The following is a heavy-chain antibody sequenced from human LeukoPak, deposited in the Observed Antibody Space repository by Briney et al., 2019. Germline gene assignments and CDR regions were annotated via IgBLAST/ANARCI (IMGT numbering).Heavy chain of an antibody. V-gene: IGHV4-59*01. J-gene: IGHJ6*03. CDR3: ARVQRKIFGVVITYYMDV. CDR2: IYYSGST. CDR1: GGSIGSYY. D-gene: IGHD3-3*01. Sequence: SETLSLTCTVSGGSIGSYYWSWIRQPPGKGLEWIWYIYYSGSTNYNPSLKSRVTISVDTSKNQFSLKLSSVTAADTAVYYCARVQRKIFGVVITYYMDVWGKGTTVTVSS.